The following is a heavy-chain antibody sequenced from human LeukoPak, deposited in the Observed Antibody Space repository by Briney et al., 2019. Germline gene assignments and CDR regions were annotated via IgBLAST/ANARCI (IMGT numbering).Heavy chain of an antibody. CDR1: GFTFSSYA. Sequence: PGGSLRLSCAASGFTFSSYAMSWVRQAPGKGLEWVSAISGSGGSTYYADSVEGRFTISRDNSKNTLYLQMNSLRAEDTAVYYCAKDSCSSTSCLYYFDYWGQGTLVTVSS. V-gene: IGHV3-23*01. CDR3: AKDSCSSTSCLYYFDY. J-gene: IGHJ4*02. D-gene: IGHD2-2*01. CDR2: ISGSGGST.